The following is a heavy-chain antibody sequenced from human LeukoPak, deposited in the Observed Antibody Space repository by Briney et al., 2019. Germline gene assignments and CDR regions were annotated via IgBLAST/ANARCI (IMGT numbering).Heavy chain of an antibody. D-gene: IGHD3-22*01. V-gene: IGHV1-69*05. CDR2: IIPIFGTA. CDR1: GGTFSSYA. CDR3: ASEYYYDRSGANAFDI. Sequence: SVKVSCKASGGTFSSYAISWVRQAPGQGLEWMGGIIPIFGTANYAQKFQGRVTITTDESTSTAYMDVSSLRYDDTAVYYCASEYYYDRSGANAFDIWGQGTMVTVS. J-gene: IGHJ3*02.